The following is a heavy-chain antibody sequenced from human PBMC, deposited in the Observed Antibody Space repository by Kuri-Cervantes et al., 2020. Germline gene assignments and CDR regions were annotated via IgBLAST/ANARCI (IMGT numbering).Heavy chain of an antibody. CDR1: GGTFSSYA. CDR3: AKTDGAGYSSGWYQNHPFDY. Sequence: SVKVSCKASGGTFSSYAISWVRQAPGQGLEWMGGIIPIFGTANYAQKFQGRVTITTDESTSTAYMELSSLRSEDTAVYYCAKTDGAGYSSGWYQNHPFDYWGHGTLVTVSS. D-gene: IGHD6-19*01. J-gene: IGHJ4*01. V-gene: IGHV1-69*05. CDR2: IIPIFGTA.